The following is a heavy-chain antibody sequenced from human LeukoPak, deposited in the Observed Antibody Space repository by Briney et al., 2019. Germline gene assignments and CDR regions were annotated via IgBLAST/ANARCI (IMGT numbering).Heavy chain of an antibody. CDR1: GFTFSSYA. J-gene: IGHJ4*02. CDR3: ARARGPDY. D-gene: IGHD3-10*01. Sequence: PGGSLRLSCAASGFTFSSYAMSWVRQTPGKGLEWVSIISGSGGTTYYADSVKGRFTISRDNSKNTLYLQMNSLRAEDTAVYYCARARGPDYWGQGTLVTVSS. V-gene: IGHV3-23*01. CDR2: ISGSGGTT.